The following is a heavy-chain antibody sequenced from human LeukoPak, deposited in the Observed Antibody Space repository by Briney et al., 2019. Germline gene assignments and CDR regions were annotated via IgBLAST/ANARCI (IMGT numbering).Heavy chain of an antibody. J-gene: IGHJ6*03. CDR3: ARGRGYRTLLYYYYMVV. CDR1: GGSFSGYY. V-gene: IGHV4-34*01. Sequence: SETLSLTCAVYGGSFSGYYWSWIRQPPGKGLEWIGEINHSGSTNYNPSLKSRVTISVDTSKNQFSLKLSSVTAADTAVYYCARGRGYRTLLYYYYMVVWGKGTTVTVSS. CDR2: INHSGST. D-gene: IGHD5-18*01.